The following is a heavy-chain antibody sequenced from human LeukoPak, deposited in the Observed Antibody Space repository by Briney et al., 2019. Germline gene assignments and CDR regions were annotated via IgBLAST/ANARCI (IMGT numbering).Heavy chain of an antibody. CDR2: INHSGST. Sequence: SETLSLTCAVYGGSFSGYYWSWIRQPPGKGLEWIGEINHSGSTNYNPSLKSRVTISVDTSKNQSSLKLSSVTAADTAVYYCARGYYDSSGYLYGYWGQGTLVTVSS. J-gene: IGHJ4*02. D-gene: IGHD3-22*01. CDR1: GGSFSGYY. CDR3: ARGYYDSSGYLYGY. V-gene: IGHV4-34*01.